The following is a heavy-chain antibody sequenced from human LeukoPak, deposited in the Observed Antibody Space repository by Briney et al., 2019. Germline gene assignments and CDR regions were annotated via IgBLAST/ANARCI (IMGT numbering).Heavy chain of an antibody. CDR3: ARDMGPYGGSPGAS. V-gene: IGHV3-74*01. CDR1: GFTFSGYW. J-gene: IGHJ5*02. D-gene: IGHD4-23*01. CDR2: VATGGTGP. Sequence: GRSLRLSCAASGFTFSGYWMHWVRHAPGKGLVWVSRVATGGTGPSYADSVKGRFTISRDKAKNTLYLQMNSLSAEDTAVYFCARDMGPYGGSPGASWGQGTLVTVSS.